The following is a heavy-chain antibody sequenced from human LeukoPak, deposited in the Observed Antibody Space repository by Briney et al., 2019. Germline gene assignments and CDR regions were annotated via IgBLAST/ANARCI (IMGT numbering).Heavy chain of an antibody. J-gene: IGHJ4*02. CDR1: GGTFSSYA. Sequence: GASVKVSCKASGGTFSSYAISWVRQAPGQGLEWMGGIIPIFGTANYAQKFQGRVTITADKSTSTAYMELSSLRSEDAAVYYCARELKRRDGYNAGYWGQGTLVTVSS. CDR3: ARELKRRDGYNAGY. CDR2: IIPIFGTA. D-gene: IGHD5-24*01. V-gene: IGHV1-69*06.